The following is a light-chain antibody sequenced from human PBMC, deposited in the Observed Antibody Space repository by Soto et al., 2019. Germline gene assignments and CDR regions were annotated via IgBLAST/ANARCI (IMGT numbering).Light chain of an antibody. CDR2: EVS. CDR3: SSGTASATVV. J-gene: IGLJ2*01. Sequence: QYALTQPASVSGSPGQSITISCTGTSSDVGGYNYVSWYQQHPGKAPKLMVYEVSNRPSGVSSRFSGSKSGNTASLTISGLQAEDEADYYCSSGTASATVVFGGGTKLTVL. CDR1: SSDVGGYNY. V-gene: IGLV2-14*01.